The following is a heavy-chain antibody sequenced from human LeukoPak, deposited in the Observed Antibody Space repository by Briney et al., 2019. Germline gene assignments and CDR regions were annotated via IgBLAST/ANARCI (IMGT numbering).Heavy chain of an antibody. CDR2: ISSSSSYI. J-gene: IGHJ6*03. Sequence: GGSLRLSCAASGFTFSSYSMNWVRQAPGKGLEWVSSISSSSSYIYYADSVKGRFTISRDNAKNSLYLQMNSLRAEDTAVYYCARGPHDYGDVVWEYYMDVWGKGTTVTVSS. CDR1: GFTFSSYS. D-gene: IGHD4-17*01. CDR3: ARGPHDYGDVVWEYYMDV. V-gene: IGHV3-21*01.